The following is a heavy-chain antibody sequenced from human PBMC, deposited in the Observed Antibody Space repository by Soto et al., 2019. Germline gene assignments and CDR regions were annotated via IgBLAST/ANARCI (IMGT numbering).Heavy chain of an antibody. CDR1: EFNSRGLC. V-gene: IGHV3-74*01. J-gene: IGHJ4*02. D-gene: IGHD5-12*01. Sequence: HRLTSTASEFNSRGLCGHCILQTTGKGLVWVSRINSDGSSTSYADSVKGRFTISRDNAKNTLYLQMNSLRAEDTAVYYCAREPRPYNGYDPLDYWGQGTLVTVSS. CDR2: INSDGSST. CDR3: AREPRPYNGYDPLDY.